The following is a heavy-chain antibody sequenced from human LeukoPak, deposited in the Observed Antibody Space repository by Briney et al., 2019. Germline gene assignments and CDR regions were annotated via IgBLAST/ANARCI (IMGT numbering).Heavy chain of an antibody. Sequence: PGGSLRLSCAASGFTFSSYAMSWVRQAPGKGLEWVAVISYDGSNEYYADSVKGRFTISRDNSKNTLYLQMNSLRAEDTAVYYRARGPFGSCSSTCCYFFDYWGQGTLVTVSS. J-gene: IGHJ4*02. CDR1: GFTFSSYA. CDR3: ARGPFGSCSSTCCYFFDY. V-gene: IGHV3-30*04. D-gene: IGHD2-2*01. CDR2: ISYDGSNE.